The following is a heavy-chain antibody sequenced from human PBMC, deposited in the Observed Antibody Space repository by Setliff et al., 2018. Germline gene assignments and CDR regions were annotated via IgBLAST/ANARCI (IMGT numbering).Heavy chain of an antibody. CDR2: ISGGADKT. D-gene: IGHD1-26*01. CDR3: ATSGGYRISN. Sequence: PGGSLRLSCAASGFTFSSYSMNWVRQAPGKRLEWVSSISGGADKTYYADSVRGRFTISRDNSKNILYLQMNGLRADDTAVYYCATSGGYRISNWGQGTLVTVSS. V-gene: IGHV3-23*01. CDR1: GFTFSSYS. J-gene: IGHJ4*02.